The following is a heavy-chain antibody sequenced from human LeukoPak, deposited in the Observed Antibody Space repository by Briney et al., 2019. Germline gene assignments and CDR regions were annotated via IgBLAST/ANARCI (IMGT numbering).Heavy chain of an antibody. CDR3: ARDLSGSSSFGS. CDR2: IYYSGST. V-gene: IGHV4-61*08. D-gene: IGHD6-6*01. Sequence: SETLSLTCTVSGGSVNSLDYYWRWIRQPPGKGLEWIGYIYYSGSTKYNPSLKSRVTISIDTSKNQFSLKLSSVTAADTAVYYCARDLSGSSSFGSWGQGTLVTVSS. CDR1: GGSVNSLDYY. J-gene: IGHJ4*02.